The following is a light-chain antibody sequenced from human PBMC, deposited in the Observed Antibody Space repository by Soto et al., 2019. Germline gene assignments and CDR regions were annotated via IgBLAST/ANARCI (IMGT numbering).Light chain of an antibody. J-gene: IGKJ1*01. Sequence: DIQMTQSPSSVSASVGDRVTITCRASQDISIWLAWYQQKPGKAPKVLIYAASSLQSGVPSRFSGRGSGTDFTLTISSLQPEDFATYYCQQANSFPWTFGQGTKVEIK. CDR3: QQANSFPWT. CDR1: QDISIW. CDR2: AAS. V-gene: IGKV1-12*01.